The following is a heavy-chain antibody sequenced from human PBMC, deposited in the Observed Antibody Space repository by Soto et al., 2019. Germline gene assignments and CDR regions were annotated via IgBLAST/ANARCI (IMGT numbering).Heavy chain of an antibody. CDR1: CGSIISADYY. CDR3: ARAIVVTIGGMDV. J-gene: IGHJ6*02. V-gene: IGHV4-30-4*01. CDR2: IYYSGST. Sequence: PSETLSLTCTFSCGSIISADYYWSWVRQPPGKGLEWIGYIYYSGSTFFNPSLKSRVTISKDTSRNQFSLRLNSVTAADTAAYYCARAIVVTIGGMDVWGQGTTVTVSS. D-gene: IGHD5-12*01.